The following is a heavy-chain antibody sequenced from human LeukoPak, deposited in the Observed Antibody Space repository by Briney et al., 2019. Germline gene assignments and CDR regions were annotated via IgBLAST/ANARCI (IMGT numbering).Heavy chain of an antibody. Sequence: PGGSLRLSCAASGFTFDDYGMSWVRQAPGKGLEWVSGINWNCGSTGYADSVKGRFTISRDNAKNSLYLQMNSLRAEDTALYYCARNGIYSDYVTDWGQGTLVTVSS. CDR1: GFTFDDYG. V-gene: IGHV3-20*04. D-gene: IGHD4-11*01. CDR2: INWNCGST. J-gene: IGHJ4*02. CDR3: ARNGIYSDYVTD.